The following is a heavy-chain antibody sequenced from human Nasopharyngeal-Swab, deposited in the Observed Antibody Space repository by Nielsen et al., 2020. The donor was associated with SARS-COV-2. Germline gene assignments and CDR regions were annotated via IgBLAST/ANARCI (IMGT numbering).Heavy chain of an antibody. Sequence: GGSLRLSCTGSGYSFTSYWISWVRQMPGKGLEWMGRIDPSDSYTNYSPSFQGHVTISADKSISTAYLQWSSLKASDTAMYYCARVKDTAMVKFLDYWGQGTPVTVSS. CDR3: ARVKDTAMVKFLDY. J-gene: IGHJ4*02. CDR1: GYSFTSYW. D-gene: IGHD5-18*01. V-gene: IGHV5-10-1*01. CDR2: IDPSDSYT.